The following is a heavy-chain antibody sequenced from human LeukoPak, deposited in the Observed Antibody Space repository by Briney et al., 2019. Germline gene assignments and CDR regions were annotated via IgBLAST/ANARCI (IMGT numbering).Heavy chain of an antibody. CDR1: GFTFSSYA. Sequence: GGSLRLSCAASGFTFSSYAMSWVRQAPGKGLEWVSAISGSGGSTYYADSVKGRFTISRDNSKNTLYLQMNSLRAEDTAVYYCEKGGIVGTTRQNYFDHWGQGTLVTVSS. V-gene: IGHV3-23*01. D-gene: IGHD1-26*01. J-gene: IGHJ4*02. CDR2: ISGSGGST. CDR3: EKGGIVGTTRQNYFDH.